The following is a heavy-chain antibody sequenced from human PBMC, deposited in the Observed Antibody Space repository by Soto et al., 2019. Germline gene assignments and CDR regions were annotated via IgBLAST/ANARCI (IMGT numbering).Heavy chain of an antibody. CDR2: INHSGST. J-gene: IGHJ6*02. CDR3: ARASGHYYSSGAGSYGMDV. CDR1: DGPISGYY. V-gene: IGHV4-34*01. Sequence: QVQLQQWGAGLLKPSETLSLTCAVYDGPISGYYWNWIRQPPGKGLEWIGKINHSGSTYDNPSLKNRVTISVDTSKNQFSLKLRSVTAADTAMYFCARASGHYYSSGAGSYGMDVWGQGTTVTVSS. D-gene: IGHD3-10*01.